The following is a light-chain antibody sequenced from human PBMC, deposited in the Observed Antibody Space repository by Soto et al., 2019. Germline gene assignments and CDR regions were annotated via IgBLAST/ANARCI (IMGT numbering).Light chain of an antibody. J-gene: IGKJ1*01. V-gene: IGKV1-5*03. CDR3: QHYNSYSEA. CDR1: QTSSSW. CDR2: KAS. Sequence: DIHMTQSPSTLSGSVGDRVTITCRASQTSSSWLAWYQQKPGKAPKLLIYKASTLKSGVPSRFSGSGSGTEFTLTISSLQPDDFATYYCQHYNSYSEAFGQGTNVDIK.